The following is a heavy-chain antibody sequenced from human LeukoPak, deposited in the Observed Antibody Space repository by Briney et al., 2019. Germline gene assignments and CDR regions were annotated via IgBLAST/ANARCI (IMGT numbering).Heavy chain of an antibody. Sequence: GGSLRLSCAASGFAFSSYGMNWVRQAPGKGLEWVSYISSSRTTMYYADSVKGRFTISRDHAKNTVDLQLNSLRAEDTAVYFCARGHSSGNSYDAFDMWGQGTKVTVSS. CDR3: ARGHSSGNSYDAFDM. CDR1: GFAFSSYG. V-gene: IGHV3-48*04. J-gene: IGHJ3*02. CDR2: ISSSRTTM. D-gene: IGHD3-22*01.